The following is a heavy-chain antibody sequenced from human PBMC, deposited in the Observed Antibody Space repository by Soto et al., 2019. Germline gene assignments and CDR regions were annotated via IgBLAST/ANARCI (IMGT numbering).Heavy chain of an antibody. V-gene: IGHV4-34*01. CDR3: ARGHGYSYGYHNYYYMDV. Sequence: ETLSLTCAVYGGSFSGYYWSWIRQPPGKGLEWIGEINHSGSTNDNPSLKSRVTISVDTSKNQFSLKLSSVTAADTAVYYCARGHGYSYGYHNYYYMDVWGKGTTVTVSS. CDR1: GGSFSGYY. CDR2: INHSGST. J-gene: IGHJ6*03. D-gene: IGHD5-18*01.